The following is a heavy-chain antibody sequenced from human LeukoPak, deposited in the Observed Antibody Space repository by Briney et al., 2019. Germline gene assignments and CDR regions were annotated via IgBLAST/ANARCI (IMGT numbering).Heavy chain of an antibody. Sequence: ASVKVSCKASGYTFTSYGISWVRQAPGQGLEWMGWISAYNGNTNYAQKLQGRVTMTTDTSTSTAYMELRSLRSDDTAMYYCARGQYVLLWFGDDMGAFDIWGQGTMVTVSS. CDR3: ARGQYVLLWFGDDMGAFDI. CDR1: GYTFTSYG. D-gene: IGHD3-10*01. J-gene: IGHJ3*02. CDR2: ISAYNGNT. V-gene: IGHV1-18*01.